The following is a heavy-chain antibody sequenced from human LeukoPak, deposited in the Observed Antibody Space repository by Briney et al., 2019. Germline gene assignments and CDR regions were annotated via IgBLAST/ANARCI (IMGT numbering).Heavy chain of an antibody. J-gene: IGHJ4*02. CDR2: IKQDGSEK. CDR1: GFTFSSYW. D-gene: IGHD3-10*01. CDR3: ARDLSTQLLWFGELDY. V-gene: IGHV3-7*03. Sequence: PGGSLRLSCAASGFTFSSYWMSWARQAPGKGLEWVANIKQDGSEKYYVDSVKGRFTISRDNAKNSLYLQMNSLRAEDTAVYYCARDLSTQLLWFGELDYWGQGTLVTVSS.